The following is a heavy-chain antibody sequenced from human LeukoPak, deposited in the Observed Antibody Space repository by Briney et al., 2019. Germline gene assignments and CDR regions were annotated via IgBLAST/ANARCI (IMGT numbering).Heavy chain of an antibody. CDR1: GGSFSGYY. CDR2: INHSGST. J-gene: IGHJ5*02. Sequence: SETLSLTCAVYGGSFSGYYWSWIRQPPGKWLEWIGEINHSGSTNYNPSLKSRVTISVDTSKNQFSLKLSSVTAADTAVYYCARGGGSGSYCWFDPWGQGTLVTVSS. D-gene: IGHD1-26*01. CDR3: ARGGGSGSYCWFDP. V-gene: IGHV4-34*01.